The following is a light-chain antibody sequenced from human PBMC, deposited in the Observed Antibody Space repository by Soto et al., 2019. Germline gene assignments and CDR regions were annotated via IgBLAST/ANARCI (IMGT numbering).Light chain of an antibody. CDR3: QSSDSSGRYPHV. J-gene: IGLJ1*01. CDR1: ALPKQY. CDR2: KDN. Sequence: SYELTQPPSVSVSPGQTARITCSGDALPKQYAYWYQQKPGQAPVVVIYKDNERPSGIPERFSGSTSGTTVTLTISGVQAEDEADYFCQSSDSSGRYPHVFGTGTKLTVL. V-gene: IGLV3-25*02.